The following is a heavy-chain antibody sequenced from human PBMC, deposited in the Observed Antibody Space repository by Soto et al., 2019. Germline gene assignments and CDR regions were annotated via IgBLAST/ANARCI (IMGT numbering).Heavy chain of an antibody. CDR1: GGSISSYY. CDR3: ASTRDGYNAYDYWGQGTLVTVLFFDY. J-gene: IGHJ4*02. V-gene: IGHV4-59*01. Sequence: SETLSLTCTVSGGSISSYYWSWIRQPPGKGLEWIGYIYYSGSTNYNPSLKSRVTISVDTSKNQFSPKLSSVTAADTAVYYCASTRDGYNAYDYWGQGTLVTVLFFDYWGQGTLVTVSS. CDR2: IYYSGST. D-gene: IGHD4-17*01.